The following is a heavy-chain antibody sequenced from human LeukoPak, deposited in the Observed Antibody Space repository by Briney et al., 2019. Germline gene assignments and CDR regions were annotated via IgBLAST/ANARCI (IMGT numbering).Heavy chain of an antibody. V-gene: IGHV1-2*02. Sequence: ASVKVSCKASGYTFTDYYIHWVRQAPGQGLEWMGWINPNSGGTNYAQNFQGSITMTRDTSISTAYMGLSRLRSDDTAVYYCATTRRYYYDSSGPDAFDLWGQGTMVTVSS. CDR1: GYTFTDYY. D-gene: IGHD3-22*01. J-gene: IGHJ3*01. CDR3: ATTRRYYYDSSGPDAFDL. CDR2: INPNSGGT.